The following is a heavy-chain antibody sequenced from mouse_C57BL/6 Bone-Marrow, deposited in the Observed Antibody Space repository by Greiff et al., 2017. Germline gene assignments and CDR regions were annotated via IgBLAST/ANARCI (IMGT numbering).Heavy chain of an antibody. CDR2: IYPGSGNT. Sequence: QVQLQQSGAELVRPGASVKLSCKASGYTFTDYYINWVKQRPGQGLEWIARIYPGSGNTYYNEKFKGKATLTAEKSSSSAYMQLSSLTSEDSAVYFCATLGRAYYYAMGYWGQGTSVTVSS. J-gene: IGHJ4*01. CDR1: GYTFTDYY. D-gene: IGHD4-1*01. V-gene: IGHV1-76*01. CDR3: ATLGRAYYYAMGY.